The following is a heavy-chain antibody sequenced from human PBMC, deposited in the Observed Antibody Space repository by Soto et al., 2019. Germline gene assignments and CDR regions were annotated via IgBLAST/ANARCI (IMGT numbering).Heavy chain of an antibody. CDR1: GFTFSSYG. J-gene: IGHJ4*02. D-gene: IGHD3-22*01. CDR3: ARDPKNAYYYDKGPPHFDY. CDR2: IWYDGSNK. Sequence: PGGSLRLACAASGFTFSSYGMHWVRQAPGKGLEWVAVIWYDGSNKYYADSVKGRFTISRDNSKNTLYLQMNSLRAEDTAVYYCARDPKNAYYYDKGPPHFDYWGQGTLVTVSS. V-gene: IGHV3-33*01.